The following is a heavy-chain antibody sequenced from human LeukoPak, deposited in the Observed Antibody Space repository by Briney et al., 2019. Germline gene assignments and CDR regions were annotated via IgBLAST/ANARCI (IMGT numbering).Heavy chain of an antibody. J-gene: IGHJ4*02. Sequence: GGSLRLSCAASGFTFSSYAMSWVRQAPGKGLEGVSAISGSGGSTYYADSVKGRFTIPRDNSKNTLYLQMNSLRAEDTAVYYCAKDFHRITIFGVVTLTLDYWGQGTLVTVSS. CDR2: ISGSGGST. CDR3: AKDFHRITIFGVVTLTLDY. V-gene: IGHV3-23*01. D-gene: IGHD3-3*01. CDR1: GFTFSSYA.